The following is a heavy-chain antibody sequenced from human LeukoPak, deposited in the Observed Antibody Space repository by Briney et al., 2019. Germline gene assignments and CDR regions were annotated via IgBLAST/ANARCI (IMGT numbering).Heavy chain of an antibody. D-gene: IGHD3-22*01. CDR1: GGSISSSSYY. J-gene: IGHJ4*02. CDR2: IFYSGST. Sequence: PSETLSLTCTVSGGSISSSSYYWGWIRQPPGKGLEWIGSIFYSGSTYYNPSLKSRVTISVDTSKNQFSLKLSSVTAADTAVYYCARSDQYYYDSSGYYPFDYWGQGTLVTVSS. CDR3: ARSDQYYYDSSGYYPFDY. V-gene: IGHV4-39*07.